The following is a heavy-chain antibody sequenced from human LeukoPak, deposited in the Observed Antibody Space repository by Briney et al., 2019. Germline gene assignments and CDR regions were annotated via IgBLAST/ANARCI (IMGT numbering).Heavy chain of an antibody. Sequence: ASETLSLTCTVSGGSISSYYWSWIRQPPGKGLEWIGYIYYSGSTNYNPSLKSRVTISVDTSKNQFSLKLSSVTAADTAVYYCARDNWNYGSSMDVWGQGTTVTSP. CDR3: ARDNWNYGSSMDV. V-gene: IGHV4-59*01. CDR1: GGSISSYY. J-gene: IGHJ6*02. CDR2: IYYSGST. D-gene: IGHD1-7*01.